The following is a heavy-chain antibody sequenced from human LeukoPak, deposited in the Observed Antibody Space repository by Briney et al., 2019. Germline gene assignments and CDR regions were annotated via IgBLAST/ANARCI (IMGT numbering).Heavy chain of an antibody. CDR3: AKDKGDYTSSSSSYNWFDP. CDR1: GFTFSSYA. CDR2: ISGSAGST. J-gene: IGHJ5*02. V-gene: IGHV3-23*01. Sequence: GGSLRLSCAASGFTFSSYAMSWVRRAPGKGLEWVSAISGSAGSTYYSDSVKGRFTISRDNSKNTLYLQINSLRAEDTAVYYCAKDKGDYTSSSSSYNWFDPWGQGTLVTVSS. D-gene: IGHD6-6*01.